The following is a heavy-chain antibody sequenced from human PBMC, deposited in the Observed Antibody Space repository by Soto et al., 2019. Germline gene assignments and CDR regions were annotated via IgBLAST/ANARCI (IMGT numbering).Heavy chain of an antibody. CDR3: GSVRPSGYVLS. J-gene: IGHJ5*02. V-gene: IGHV4-59*01. D-gene: IGHD6-25*01. CDR2: VYFSGNT. Sequence: QVQLQESGPGLVKPSETLSLTCTVSGGSLSSYYWTWIRQAPGKGLEWIGYVYFSGNTNYNASLKSRVTISIDTSKNQFSLRLASVTAAYTAFYYCGSVRPSGYVLSWGQGTLVTVSS. CDR1: GGSLSSYY.